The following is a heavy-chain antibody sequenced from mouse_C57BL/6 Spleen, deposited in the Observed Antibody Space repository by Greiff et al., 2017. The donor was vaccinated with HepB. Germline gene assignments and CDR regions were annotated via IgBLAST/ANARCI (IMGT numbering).Heavy chain of an antibody. CDR1: GFTFSDYG. Sequence: EVQRVESGGGLVKPGGSLKLSCAASGFTFSDYGMHWVRQAPEKGLEWVAYISSGSSTIYYADTVKGRFTISRDNAKNTLFLRMTGLRSEDTAMYYCASTGSDWYFDVWGTGTTVTVSS. J-gene: IGHJ1*03. CDR3: ASTGSDWYFDV. CDR2: ISSGSSTI. D-gene: IGHD4-1*02. V-gene: IGHV5-17*01.